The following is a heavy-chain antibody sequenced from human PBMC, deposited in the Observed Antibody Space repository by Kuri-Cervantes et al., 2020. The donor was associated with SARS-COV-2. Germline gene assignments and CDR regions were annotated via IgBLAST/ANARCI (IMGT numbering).Heavy chain of an antibody. CDR2: ISTYYGDT. J-gene: IGHJ4*02. V-gene: IGHV1-18*01. D-gene: IGHD6-13*01. Sequence: ASVKVSCKASGYTFTSYGIGWVRQAPGQGLEWMGRISTYYGDTDYAQSFQDRVTMTTDTSTSTAYMELKSLRSDDTAVYYCARGYGSRSSFDYWGQGTLVTVSP. CDR3: ARGYGSRSSFDY. CDR1: GYTFTSYG.